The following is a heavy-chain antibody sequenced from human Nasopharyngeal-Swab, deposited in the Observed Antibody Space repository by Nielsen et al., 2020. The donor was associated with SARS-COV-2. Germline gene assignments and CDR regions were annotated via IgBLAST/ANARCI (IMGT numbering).Heavy chain of an antibody. J-gene: IGHJ6*02. V-gene: IGHV4-39*01. CDR3: AILVDTLPLDV. CDR2: IYYTGIT. CDR1: GGSIRNSNYY. Sequence: SETLSLTCTISGGSIRNSNYYWGWIRQPPGKGLEWIGSIYYTGITYSNPSLKSRVTTSEDTSKNQFSLKLSSVTAADMAVYYCAILVDTLPLDVWGQGTTVTVSS. D-gene: IGHD5-18*01.